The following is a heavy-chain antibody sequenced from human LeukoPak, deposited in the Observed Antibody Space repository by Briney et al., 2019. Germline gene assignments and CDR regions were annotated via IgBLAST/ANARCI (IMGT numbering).Heavy chain of an antibody. Sequence: PGGSLRLSSAASGFTVSSNYMSWVRQAPGKGLEWVSVIYSGGSPYYADSVERRFTISRDNSKNMLYLQMNSLRAEDTAVYYCARGVALYYGSGSYDYWGQGTLVTVSS. CDR3: ARGVALYYGSGSYDY. D-gene: IGHD3-10*01. V-gene: IGHV3-53*01. CDR1: GFTVSSNY. J-gene: IGHJ4*02. CDR2: IYSGGSP.